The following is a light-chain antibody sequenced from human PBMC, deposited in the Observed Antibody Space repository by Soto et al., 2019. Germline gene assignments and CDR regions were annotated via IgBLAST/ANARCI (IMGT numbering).Light chain of an antibody. CDR2: DAS. V-gene: IGKV3-11*01. J-gene: IGKJ5*01. Sequence: EIVLTQSPATLSLSPGERATLSCRASQSVSSYLVWYQQKPGQAPRLLISDASSRATGIPARFSGSGSGTDFTLPISSLEPEDFAVYYCQQRASWPITFGQGTRLEIK. CDR3: QQRASWPIT. CDR1: QSVSSY.